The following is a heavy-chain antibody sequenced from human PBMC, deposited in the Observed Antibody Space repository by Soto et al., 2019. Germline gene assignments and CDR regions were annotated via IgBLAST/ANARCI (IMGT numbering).Heavy chain of an antibody. CDR3: ARDSGEPYCYYGMDV. Sequence: GGSLRLSSAASGFTFCRCGMHSVRQAPGKGLEWVAVIWYDGSNKYYAASVKGRFTISRDNSKNTLYLQMNSLRAEDTAGDYCARDSGEPYCYYGMDVWGQGPTGPV. CDR1: GFTFCRCG. D-gene: IGHD3-10*01. CDR2: IWYDGSNK. V-gene: IGHV3-33*01. J-gene: IGHJ6*02.